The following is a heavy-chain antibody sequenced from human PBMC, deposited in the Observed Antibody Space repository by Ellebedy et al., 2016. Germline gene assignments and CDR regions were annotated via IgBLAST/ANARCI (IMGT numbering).Heavy chain of an antibody. D-gene: IGHD4-11*01. CDR3: AKDWPATVFFFDS. J-gene: IGHJ4*02. CDR2: VIASGGDT. CDR1: GFPFSTYA. Sequence: GGSLRLSCAASGFPFSTYAMTWVRQAPGRGLEWVATVIASGGDTFYAEALKGRFTISRDNSDDTLYLQMSSLRTEDTALYYCAKDWPATVFFFDSWGQGTLVTVSS. V-gene: IGHV3-23*01.